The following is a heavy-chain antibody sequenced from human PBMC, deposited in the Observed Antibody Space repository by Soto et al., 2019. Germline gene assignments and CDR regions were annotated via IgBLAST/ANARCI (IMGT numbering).Heavy chain of an antibody. D-gene: IGHD3-3*01. CDR1: GGSFSGYY. Sequence: QVQLQQWGAGLLKPSETLSLTCAVYGGSFSGYYWSWIRQPPGKGLEWIGEINHSGSTNYNPSLKSRVTISVDTSKNQFSLKLSSVTAADTAVYYCARGQTSDFWSGIHYYYYYYMDVWGKGTTVTVSS. CDR2: INHSGST. J-gene: IGHJ6*03. CDR3: ARGQTSDFWSGIHYYYYYYMDV. V-gene: IGHV4-34*01.